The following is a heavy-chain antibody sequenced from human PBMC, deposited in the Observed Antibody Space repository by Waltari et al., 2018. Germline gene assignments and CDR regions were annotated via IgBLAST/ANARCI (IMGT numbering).Heavy chain of an antibody. D-gene: IGHD2-2*01. V-gene: IGHV1-2*06. J-gene: IGHJ5*02. CDR2: INPNSGDT. CDR3: ARESAFSTSWYPGFDP. CDR1: GDTRTPYT. Sequence: QVQLVQSGAEVKKPGAEVKVTGKASGDTRTPYTRHRVRQAPGHGLEWMGRINPNSGDTNYARKFQDRVTMTRDTSVNTAYMVVGRLTSDDTAVYFCARESAFSTSWYPGFDPWGQGTLVTVAS.